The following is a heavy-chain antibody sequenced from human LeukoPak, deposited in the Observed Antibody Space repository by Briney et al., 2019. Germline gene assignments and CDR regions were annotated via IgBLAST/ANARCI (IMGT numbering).Heavy chain of an antibody. CDR2: TYYRSTWST. Sequence: SQTLSLTCAISGDSVSNYRATWLWIRQSPSRGLEWLGRTYYRSTWSTNYTLSMRGRITINPDTSKNHFSLHLNSVTPEDTAVYYCARELSSGFRFDSWGQGTLVTVSS. D-gene: IGHD3-22*01. CDR3: ARELSSGFRFDS. J-gene: IGHJ4*02. V-gene: IGHV6-1*01. CDR1: GDSVSNYRAT.